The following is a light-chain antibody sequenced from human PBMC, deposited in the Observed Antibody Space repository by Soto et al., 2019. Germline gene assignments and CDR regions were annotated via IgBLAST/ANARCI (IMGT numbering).Light chain of an antibody. Sequence: QSVLTQPASVSGSPGQSITISCTGTSSDLGTYDYVSWYQQHPGKAPKLLIFVVTNRPSGVSHRFSGSKSGNTASLTISGFRAEDEADYYCSSYSKSGTLMVFGGGTKVTVL. J-gene: IGLJ3*02. CDR3: SSYSKSGTLMV. CDR2: VVT. V-gene: IGLV2-14*01. CDR1: SSDLGTYDY.